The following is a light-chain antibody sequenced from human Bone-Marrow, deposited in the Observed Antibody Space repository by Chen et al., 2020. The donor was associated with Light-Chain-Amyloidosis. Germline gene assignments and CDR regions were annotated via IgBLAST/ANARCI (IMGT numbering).Light chain of an antibody. CDR1: NIGSTS. J-gene: IGLJ3*02. CDR2: DDS. CDR3: QVLDRSSDRPV. V-gene: IGLV3-21*02. Sequence: SYVLTQPSSVSVAPGQTATIACGGNNIGSTSVHWYQQTPGQAPLLVVYDDSDRPSGIPERLSGSNCGNTATLTISRFEAGDEADYYCQVLDRSSDRPVFGGGTKLTVL.